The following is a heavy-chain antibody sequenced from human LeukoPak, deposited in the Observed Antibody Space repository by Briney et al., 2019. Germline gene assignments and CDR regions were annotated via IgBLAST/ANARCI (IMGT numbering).Heavy chain of an antibody. CDR3: ARDYGSYDSSGYYERAFDY. J-gene: IGHJ4*02. D-gene: IGHD3-22*01. Sequence: WASVKVSCKASGGTFSSYAISWVRQAPGQGLEWMGRIIPILGIANYAQKFQGRVTITADKSTSTAYMELSSLRSEDTAVYYCARDYGSYDSSGYYERAFDYWGQGTLVTVSS. CDR2: IIPILGIA. CDR1: GGTFSSYA. V-gene: IGHV1-69*04.